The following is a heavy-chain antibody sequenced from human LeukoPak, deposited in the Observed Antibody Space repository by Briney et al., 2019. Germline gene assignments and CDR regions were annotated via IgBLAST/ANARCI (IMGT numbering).Heavy chain of an antibody. CDR2: IWYDGSNK. CDR1: GFTFSSYG. D-gene: IGHD6-19*01. V-gene: IGHV3-33*01. Sequence: GGSLRLSCAASGFTFSSYGMHWVRQAPGKGLEWVTVIWYDGSNKYYADSVKGRFTISRDNSKNTLYLQMNSLRAEDTAVYYCARDHSSGWYSDYFDYWGQGTLVTVSS. J-gene: IGHJ4*02. CDR3: ARDHSSGWYSDYFDY.